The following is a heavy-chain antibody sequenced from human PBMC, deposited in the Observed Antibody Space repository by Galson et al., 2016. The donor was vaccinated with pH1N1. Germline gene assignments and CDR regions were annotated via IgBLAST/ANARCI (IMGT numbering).Heavy chain of an antibody. CDR1: GFTFSSSE. CDR2: ISRRGSTI. V-gene: IGHV3-48*03. D-gene: IGHD3-9*01. J-gene: IGHJ4*02. Sequence: SLRLYCAASGFTFSSSELNWVSPAPGKGLAWVSYISRRGSTIYYAESVRGRFTISRDNAKHSLYLQMNSLRAEDTAVYYRARSCAVRDFDWLSSSPSRFDYWGQGTLVTVSS. CDR3: ARSCAVRDFDWLSSSPSRFDY.